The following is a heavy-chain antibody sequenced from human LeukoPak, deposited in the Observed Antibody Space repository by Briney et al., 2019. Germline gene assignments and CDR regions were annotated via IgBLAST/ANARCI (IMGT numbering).Heavy chain of an antibody. Sequence: ASVKVSCKASGYTFTGYYMHWVRQAPGQGLEWMGWINPNSGGTNYAQKFQGRVTMTRDTSISTAYMELSRLRSDDTAVYYCARDDYGDYYFDYWGQGTLVTVSS. D-gene: IGHD4-17*01. CDR1: GYTFTGYY. CDR2: INPNSGGT. CDR3: ARDDYGDYYFDY. V-gene: IGHV1-2*02. J-gene: IGHJ4*02.